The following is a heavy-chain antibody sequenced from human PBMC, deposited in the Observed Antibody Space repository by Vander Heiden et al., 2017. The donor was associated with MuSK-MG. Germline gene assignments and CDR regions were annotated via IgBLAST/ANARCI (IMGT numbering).Heavy chain of an antibody. D-gene: IGHD1-26*01. V-gene: IGHV1-2*02. J-gene: IGHJ4*02. CDR2: LNPNAGTT. CDR3: ARDRGIGIVGAIHDY. CDR1: GYSFISNY. Sequence: QVQLVQSGAEVKEPGASVGVSCKASGYSFISNYVHWVRQAPGQGLEWMGWLNPNAGTTNYAPRFQGRVTLTRDMSTSTAFLDLTRLRSDDTAIYYCARDRGIGIVGAIHDYWGQGTLVTVSS.